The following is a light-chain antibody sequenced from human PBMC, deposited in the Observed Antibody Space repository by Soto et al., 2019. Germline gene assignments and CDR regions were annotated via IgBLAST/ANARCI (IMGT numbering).Light chain of an antibody. V-gene: IGKV3-20*01. J-gene: IGKJ3*01. CDR1: QSVSSTY. CDR2: GAS. CDR3: QQYGSSPPVT. Sequence: EIVLTQSPDTLSLSPGQRAILSCRASQSVSSTYLAWYQQKPGQAPRLLIYGASSRATGIPDRFSGSGSGTDFTLTISRLEPEDFAVYFCQQYGSSPPVTFGPGTRVDV.